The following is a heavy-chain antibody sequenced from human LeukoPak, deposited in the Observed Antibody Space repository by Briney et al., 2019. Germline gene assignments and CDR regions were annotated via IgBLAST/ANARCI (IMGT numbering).Heavy chain of an antibody. Sequence: GGTLRLSCAASGFTFDDYTMHWVRQAPGKGLEWVSGISWNSDRMGYADSVKGRFIISRDNAKNSLYLQMNSLRAEDTALYYCAKDIYRADYDFWSGYNYWGQGTLVTVSS. CDR2: ISWNSDRM. CDR1: GFTFDDYT. CDR3: AKDIYRADYDFWSGYNY. J-gene: IGHJ4*02. V-gene: IGHV3-9*01. D-gene: IGHD3-3*01.